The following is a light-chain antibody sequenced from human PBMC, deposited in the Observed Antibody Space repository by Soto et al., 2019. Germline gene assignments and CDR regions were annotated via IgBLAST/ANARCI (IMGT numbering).Light chain of an antibody. J-gene: IGKJ5*01. CDR1: QGISSY. CDR3: QQLNTFPVT. CDR2: ASS. Sequence: DIQLTQSPSFLSASVGDRVTITCRASQGISSYLAWYQLTPGKAPKLLIYASSTLQSGVPSRFSGSGYGTEFTLTISSLQPEDFATYYCQQLNTFPVTFGQGTRLDI. V-gene: IGKV1-9*01.